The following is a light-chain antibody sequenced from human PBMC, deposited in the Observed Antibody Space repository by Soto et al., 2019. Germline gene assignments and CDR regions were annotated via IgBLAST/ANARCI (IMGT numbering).Light chain of an antibody. CDR1: SRDVGSYNR. Sequence: QSALTQPPSVSGSPGQSVTISCTGTSRDVGSYNRVSWYQQPPGTAPKLMIYEVSNRPSGVPDRFSGSKSGNTASLTISVLQGEGEADYYCSSYTSSSVVFGGGTKLTVL. V-gene: IGLV2-18*02. J-gene: IGLJ2*01. CDR2: EVS. CDR3: SSYTSSSVV.